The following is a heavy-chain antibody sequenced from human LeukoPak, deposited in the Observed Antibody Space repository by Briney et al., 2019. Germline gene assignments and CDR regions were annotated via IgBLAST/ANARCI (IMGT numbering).Heavy chain of an antibody. D-gene: IGHD1-26*01. CDR1: GFTCDDYG. Sequence: VSLSFSSAASGFTCDDYGMSRVPQAPGQGLEWGSGINWSGGSTGYADSVKGRFTISRDNAKNALYLQMNSLRADDTALYYCARGRSGSYSDAFDIWGQGTMVTVSS. CDR3: ARGRSGSYSDAFDI. CDR2: INWSGGST. V-gene: IGHV3-20*03. J-gene: IGHJ3*02.